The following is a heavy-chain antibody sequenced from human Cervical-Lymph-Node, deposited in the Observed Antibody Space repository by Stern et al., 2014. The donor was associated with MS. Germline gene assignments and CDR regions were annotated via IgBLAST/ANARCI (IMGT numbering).Heavy chain of an antibody. Sequence: VQLVESGPGLVKPSQTLSLTCTVSSGSISSGGYYWNWIRQHPGEGLEGIGSIYYNGNTFYSPSLKSRVSMSIDTSENQFSLNLNSVTAADTAVYYCARSYELRSGSYYGPTDYWGQGTLVTVSS. CDR2: IYYNGNT. CDR1: SGSISSGGYY. J-gene: IGHJ4*02. D-gene: IGHD3-10*01. V-gene: IGHV4-31*03. CDR3: ARSYELRSGSYYGPTDY.